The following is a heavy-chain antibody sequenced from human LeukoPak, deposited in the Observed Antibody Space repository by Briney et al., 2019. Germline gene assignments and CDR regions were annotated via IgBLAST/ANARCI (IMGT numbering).Heavy chain of an antibody. Sequence: GGSLRLSCVVSGLTFNNHWMTWVRQAPGKGLEWVANIKEDGTETYYVDSVKGRFTISRDNAKNSLYLQMNSLRVEDTAVYYCAKEGRSLQTYWGQGTLVTVSS. D-gene: IGHD5-24*01. V-gene: IGHV3-7*03. CDR3: AKEGRSLQTY. CDR1: GLTFNNHW. CDR2: IKEDGTET. J-gene: IGHJ4*02.